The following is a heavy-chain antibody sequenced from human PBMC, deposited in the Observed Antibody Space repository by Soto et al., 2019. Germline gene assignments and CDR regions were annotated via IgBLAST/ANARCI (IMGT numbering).Heavy chain of an antibody. CDR3: ARSQGSSTSLEIYYYYYYGMAV. J-gene: IGHJ6*01. CDR2: IIPISDTT. D-gene: IGHD2-2*01. CDR1: GGTFSSYA. V-gene: IGHV1-69*01. Sequence: QVQLVQSGAEVKKPGSSVKVSCKASGGTFSSYAISWVRQAPGQGLEWMGGIIPISDTTNYAQKFQGRVRITADESTSTAYMELSSLRSEDTAVYYCARSQGSSTSLEIYYYYYYGMAVWGQGTTVTVSS.